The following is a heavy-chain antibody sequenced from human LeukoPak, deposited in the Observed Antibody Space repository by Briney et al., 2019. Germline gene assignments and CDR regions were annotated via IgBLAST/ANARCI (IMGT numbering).Heavy chain of an antibody. CDR2: IRHDESIR. Sequence: GGSLRLSCAASGFTFDDYAMHWVRQAPGKGLEWVAFIRHDESIRHYADSVKGRFTISRDNSKKTLSLQMNSLRLDDTALYYCAKFSYGDYVAWGQGTLVTVSS. CDR1: GFTFDDYA. D-gene: IGHD4-17*01. J-gene: IGHJ5*02. V-gene: IGHV3-30*02. CDR3: AKFSYGDYVA.